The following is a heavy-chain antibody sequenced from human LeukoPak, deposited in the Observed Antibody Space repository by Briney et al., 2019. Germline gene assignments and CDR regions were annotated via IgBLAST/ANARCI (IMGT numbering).Heavy chain of an antibody. D-gene: IGHD6-19*01. J-gene: IGHJ6*03. CDR2: TNPNSGNT. Sequence: ASVKVSCKASGYTFTSYDINWVRQVTGQGLEWMGWTNPNSGNTGYAQKFQGRVTMTRNTSISTAYMELSSMRSEDTAVYYCARGRNIAVAGRRYYYYYMDVWGKGTTVTVSS. V-gene: IGHV1-8*01. CDR3: ARGRNIAVAGRRYYYYYMDV. CDR1: GYTFTSYD.